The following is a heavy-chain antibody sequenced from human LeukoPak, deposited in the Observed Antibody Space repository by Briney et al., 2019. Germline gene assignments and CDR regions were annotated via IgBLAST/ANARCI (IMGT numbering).Heavy chain of an antibody. CDR3: VRDQRITGPTTVDY. CDR2: ISNDGTNT. Sequence: GGSLRLSCAASGITFSSSWMHWVRQAPGKGLVWVSRISNDGTNTIYADSVKGRFTISRDNAKNTLYLQMNSLRAEDTAVYYCVRDQRITGPTTVDYWGRGTVVSVSS. J-gene: IGHJ4*02. V-gene: IGHV3-74*01. D-gene: IGHD1-26*01. CDR1: GITFSSSW.